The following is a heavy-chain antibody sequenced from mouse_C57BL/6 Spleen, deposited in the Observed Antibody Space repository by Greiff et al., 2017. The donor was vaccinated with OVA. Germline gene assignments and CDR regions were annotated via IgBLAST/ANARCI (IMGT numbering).Heavy chain of an antibody. CDR1: GYTFTSYW. V-gene: IGHV1-69*01. Sequence: QVQLQQPGAELVMPGASVKLSCKASGYTFTSYWMHWVKQRPGQGLEWIGEIDPSDSYTSSNQKFTGKSTLTVDKSSSTAYMQLSSLTSEDSAVYYCARRGLGYAMDYWGQGTSVTVSS. CDR2: IDPSDSYT. J-gene: IGHJ4*01. CDR3: ARRGLGYAMDY. D-gene: IGHD3-3*01.